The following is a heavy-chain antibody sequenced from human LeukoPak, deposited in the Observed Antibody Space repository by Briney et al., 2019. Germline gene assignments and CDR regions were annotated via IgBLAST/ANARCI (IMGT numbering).Heavy chain of an antibody. V-gene: IGHV4-34*01. CDR3: AGRMTWYGGDAFDI. CDR2: IDHSGSS. J-gene: IGHJ3*02. Sequence: SETLSLTCVVSGASLSGYYWSWIRQSPGKGLEWIGEIDHSGSSNYNMSLKSRVTVSLDTSKNQFSLKVNSVTAADTAVYYCAGRMTWYGGDAFDIWGQGTMVTVSS. CDR1: GASLSGYY. D-gene: IGHD6-13*01.